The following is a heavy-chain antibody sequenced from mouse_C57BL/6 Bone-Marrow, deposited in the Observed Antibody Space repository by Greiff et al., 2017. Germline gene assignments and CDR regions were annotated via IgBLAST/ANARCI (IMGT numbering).Heavy chain of an antibody. Sequence: VQLQQSGAELVRPGSSVKMSCKTSGYTFTSYGINWVKQRPGQGLEWIGYIYLGNGYTEYNEKFKGKATLTSDTSSSTAYMQLSSLTSEDSAIYFCARDRGYAMDDWGQGTSVTVSS. J-gene: IGHJ4*01. CDR2: IYLGNGYT. CDR1: GYTFTSYG. D-gene: IGHD2-14*01. CDR3: ARDRGYAMDD. V-gene: IGHV1-58*01.